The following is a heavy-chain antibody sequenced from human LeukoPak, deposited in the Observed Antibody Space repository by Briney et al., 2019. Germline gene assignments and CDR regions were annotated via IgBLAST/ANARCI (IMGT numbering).Heavy chain of an antibody. Sequence: GGSLRLSCAASGFTFSSYSVNWVRQAPGKGLEWVSSISSSSSYIYYADSVKGRFTISRDNAKNSLYLQMNSLRAEDTAVYYCARTDTPNIKFDYWGQGTLVTVSS. V-gene: IGHV3-21*01. CDR2: ISSSSSYI. CDR1: GFTFSSYS. CDR3: ARTDTPNIKFDY. D-gene: IGHD1/OR15-1a*01. J-gene: IGHJ4*02.